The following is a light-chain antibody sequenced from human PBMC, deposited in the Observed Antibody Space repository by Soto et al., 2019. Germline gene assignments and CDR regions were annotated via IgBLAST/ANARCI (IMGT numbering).Light chain of an antibody. Sequence: QSALTQPPSASGSPGQSVTISCTGTSSDVGGYNYVSWYQQHPGKAPKLMIYEVSKRPSGVPDRFSGSKSGNTASLTVSGLQDEDEAAYYCSSYAGSNNFGVFGGGTKVTVL. CDR1: SSDVGGYNY. J-gene: IGLJ2*01. V-gene: IGLV2-8*01. CDR3: SSYAGSNNFGV. CDR2: EVS.